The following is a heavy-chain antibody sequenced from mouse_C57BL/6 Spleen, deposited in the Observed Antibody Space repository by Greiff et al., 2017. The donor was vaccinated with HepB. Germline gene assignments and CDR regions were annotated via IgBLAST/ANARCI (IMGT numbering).Heavy chain of an antibody. V-gene: IGHV1-15*01. D-gene: IGHD2-5*01. J-gene: IGHJ3*01. CDR1: GYTFTDYE. CDR2: FDPETGGT. Sequence: VQLQQSGAELVRPGASVTLSCKASGYTFTDYEMHWVKQTPVHGLEWIGAFDPETGGTAYNQKFKGKATLTADKSSSTAYMELRSLTSEDSAVYYCTREYYSNSLFAYWGQGTLVTVSA. CDR3: TREYYSNSLFAY.